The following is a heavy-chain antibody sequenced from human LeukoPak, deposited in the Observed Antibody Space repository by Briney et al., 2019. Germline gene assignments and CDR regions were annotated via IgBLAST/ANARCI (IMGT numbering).Heavy chain of an antibody. J-gene: IGHJ5*02. Sequence: GESLQISCKGSGYSFTSYWIGWVRHMPGKGLEWMGIIYPGDPDTRYSPSFQGQVTISADKSISTAYLQWSSLKASDTAMYYCARSHHCSSTSCYEFDPWGQGTLVTVSS. CDR3: ARSHHCSSTSCYEFDP. V-gene: IGHV5-51*01. CDR2: IYPGDPDT. D-gene: IGHD2-2*01. CDR1: GYSFTSYW.